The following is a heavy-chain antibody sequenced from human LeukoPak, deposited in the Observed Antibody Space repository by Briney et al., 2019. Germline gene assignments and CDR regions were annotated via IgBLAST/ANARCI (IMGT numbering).Heavy chain of an antibody. CDR2: IYYSGNT. CDR1: GGSIITTNYY. V-gene: IGHV4-39*07. Sequence: SETLSLTCTVSGGSIITTNYYWGWIRQPPGKGVGWIGSIYYSGNTYYKPSLKSRVTISVDTSKNQFSLKLSSVTAADTAVYYCARESDCSSTSCYILRWYFDLWGRGTLVTVSS. J-gene: IGHJ2*01. D-gene: IGHD2-2*02. CDR3: ARESDCSSTSCYILRWYFDL.